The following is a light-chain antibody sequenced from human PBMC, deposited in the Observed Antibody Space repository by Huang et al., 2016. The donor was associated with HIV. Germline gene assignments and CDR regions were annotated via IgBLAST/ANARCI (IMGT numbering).Light chain of an antibody. CDR2: LAS. CDR3: MQAQQTPRT. V-gene: IGKV2-28*01. Sequence: DIVLTQSPLSLTVTPGEPASISCKSSQSLLSSKVYNYLDWYLQNPGQSPQLLIYLASNLASGVPDRFSGSGSGTDFTLKISRVETEYVGVYYCMQAQQTPRTFGQGTKVEIK. CDR1: QSLLSSKVYNY. J-gene: IGKJ1*01.